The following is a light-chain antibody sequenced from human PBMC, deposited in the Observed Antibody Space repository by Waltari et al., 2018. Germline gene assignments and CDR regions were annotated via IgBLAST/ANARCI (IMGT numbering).Light chain of an antibody. CDR1: SSDVRGYHY. Sequence: QSALTQPPSASVSLGQSVTISCSGTSSDVRGYHYVSWYQQHPGKAPKLIIYEISKRPAGVPDRFSGSKSGNTASLSVSGLQAEDEADYYCSSYAGTNHFVFGGGTKLTVL. CDR3: SSYAGTNHFV. CDR2: EIS. V-gene: IGLV2-8*01. J-gene: IGLJ3*02.